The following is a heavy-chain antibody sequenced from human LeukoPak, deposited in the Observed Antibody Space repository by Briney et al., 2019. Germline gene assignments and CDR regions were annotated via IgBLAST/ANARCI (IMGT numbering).Heavy chain of an antibody. D-gene: IGHD3-22*01. J-gene: IGHJ4*02. V-gene: IGHV5-51*01. Sequence: GESLKISCKGSGYSFTSYWIGWVRQMPGKGLEWMGIIYPGDSDTRYSPSFQGQVTISADKSISTAYLQWSSLKASDTAMYYCARSPSYYHDSSAADYWGQGTLVTVSS. CDR3: ARSPSYYHDSSAADY. CDR2: IYPGDSDT. CDR1: GYSFTSYW.